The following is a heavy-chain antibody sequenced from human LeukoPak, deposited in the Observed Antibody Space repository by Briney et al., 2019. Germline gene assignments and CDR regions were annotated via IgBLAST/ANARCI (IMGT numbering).Heavy chain of an antibody. Sequence: SETLSLTCTVSGGSISSYYWSWIRQPPGRGLEWIGYIYYSGSTNYNPSLKSRVTISVDTSKNQFSLKLSSVTAADTAVYYCARVGYSYGPSLYYYYYMDVWGKGTTVTISS. CDR1: GGSISSYY. CDR2: IYYSGST. V-gene: IGHV4-59*01. J-gene: IGHJ6*03. D-gene: IGHD5-18*01. CDR3: ARVGYSYGPSLYYYYYMDV.